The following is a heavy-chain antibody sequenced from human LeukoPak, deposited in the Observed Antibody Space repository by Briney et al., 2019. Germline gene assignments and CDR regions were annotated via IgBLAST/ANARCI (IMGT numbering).Heavy chain of an antibody. Sequence: GRSLRLSCAVSGFAFSNYAMHWVRQAPGKGLQWVAVISYDGTKKYYADSLKGRFTISRDNSKNTLYLRMNSLRTEDTAVYYCAIGDGLGELSSSFDHWGQGTLVTVSS. CDR1: GFAFSNYA. CDR2: ISYDGTKK. J-gene: IGHJ4*02. V-gene: IGHV3-30*04. D-gene: IGHD3-16*02. CDR3: AIGDGLGELSSSFDH.